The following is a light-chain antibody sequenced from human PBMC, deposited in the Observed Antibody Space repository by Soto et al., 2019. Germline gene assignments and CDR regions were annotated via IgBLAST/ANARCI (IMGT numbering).Light chain of an antibody. CDR3: SLYTSTSTFV. CDR1: SSHVSDYYR. J-gene: IGLJ1*01. V-gene: IGLV2-18*01. CDR2: GVS. Sequence: QSVLTRPPSLSGSPGRSVTSSCTGTSSHVSDYYRFSWYQHLPGSAPKPLIYGVSNRPSGVPDRFSGSRSANTASLTISGLQTEDEADYYCSLYTSTSTFVFGPGTKVTVL.